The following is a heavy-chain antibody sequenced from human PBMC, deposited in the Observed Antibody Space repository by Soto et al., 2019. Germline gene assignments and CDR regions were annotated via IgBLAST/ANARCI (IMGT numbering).Heavy chain of an antibody. Sequence: GASVKVSCKASGYTFTGYYMHWERQAPGQGLEWMGWINPNSGGTNYAQKFQGRVTMTRDTSISTAYMELSRLRSDDTAVYYCARDQETYYDILTGLYGMDVWGQGTTVTVSS. V-gene: IGHV1-2*02. CDR1: GYTFTGYY. D-gene: IGHD3-9*01. CDR3: ARDQETYYDILTGLYGMDV. CDR2: INPNSGGT. J-gene: IGHJ6*02.